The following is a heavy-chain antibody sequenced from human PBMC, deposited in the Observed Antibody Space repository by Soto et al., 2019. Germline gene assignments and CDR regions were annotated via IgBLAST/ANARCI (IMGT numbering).Heavy chain of an antibody. CDR2: ISSSGGST. CDR1: GFTFSSYA. J-gene: IGHJ4*02. CDR3: AKRPTTYYFDY. V-gene: IGHV3-23*01. D-gene: IGHD1-7*01. Sequence: EVQLLESGGGLVQPGGSLRVSCAASGFTFSSYAMSWVRQAPGKGLEWVSAISSSGGSTNYADSVKGRFTISRDNSKNTRYLQRNSLRGEDTAIYYCAKRPTTYYFDYWGQGTVVTVSS.